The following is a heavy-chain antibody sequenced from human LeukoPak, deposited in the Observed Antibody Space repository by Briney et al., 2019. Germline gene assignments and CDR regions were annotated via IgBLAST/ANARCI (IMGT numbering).Heavy chain of an antibody. Sequence: GGSLRLFCAASGFTFSSYGMYWVRQAPGKGLEWVAFIPYDGSNKYYADSVRGRFTISRDNSKNTLYLQMNSLRAEDTAVYYCAKDESSGYYGGGYFDYWGQGTLVTVSS. CDR3: AKDESSGYYGGGYFDY. J-gene: IGHJ4*02. CDR2: IPYDGSNK. V-gene: IGHV3-30*02. D-gene: IGHD3-22*01. CDR1: GFTFSSYG.